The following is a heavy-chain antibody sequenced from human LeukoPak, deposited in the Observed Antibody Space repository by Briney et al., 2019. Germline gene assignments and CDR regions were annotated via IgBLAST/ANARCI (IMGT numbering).Heavy chain of an antibody. V-gene: IGHV1-2*02. J-gene: IGHJ2*01. CDR3: AITYYYDSSGYSWYFDL. D-gene: IGHD3-22*01. CDR1: GYIFTGYY. Sequence: ASVKVSCKASGYIFTGYYMHWVRQAPGQGLEWMGWINPNSGDTNYAQKFQGRVTMTRDTSISTAYMELSRLRSDDTAVYYCAITYYYDSSGYSWYFDLWGRGTLVTVSS. CDR2: INPNSGDT.